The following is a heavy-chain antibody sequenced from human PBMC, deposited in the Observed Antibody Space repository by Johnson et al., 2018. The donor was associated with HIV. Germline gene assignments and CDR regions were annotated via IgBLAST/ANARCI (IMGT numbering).Heavy chain of an antibody. CDR2: INWNGGST. CDR3: ASDSGGSPSAFDI. D-gene: IGHD2-15*01. CDR1: GFTFDEYG. J-gene: IGHJ3*02. Sequence: VQLVESGGGVVRPGGSLRLSCAVSGFTFDEYGMSWVRQPPGKGLEWVSGINWNGGSTGYADSVKGRFTISRDNAKNSLYLPMNSLRAEDTAVYYCASDSGGSPSAFDIWSQGTMVTVSS. V-gene: IGHV3-20*04.